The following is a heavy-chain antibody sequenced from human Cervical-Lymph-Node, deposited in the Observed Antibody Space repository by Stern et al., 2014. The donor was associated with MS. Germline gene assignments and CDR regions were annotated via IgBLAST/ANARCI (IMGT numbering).Heavy chain of an antibody. CDR3: ARDYGDYAFDY. CDR2: IYPGDSDT. Sequence: EVQLVESGAEVKKPGESLKISCKGSGYSFTANWIAWVRQMPGQGLEWMGIIYPGDSDTRYSPSVQGQVTISADKSISTAYLQWSSLKASDTAMYYCARDYGDYAFDYWGQGTLVTVSS. J-gene: IGHJ4*02. D-gene: IGHD4-17*01. CDR1: GYSFTANW. V-gene: IGHV5-51*01.